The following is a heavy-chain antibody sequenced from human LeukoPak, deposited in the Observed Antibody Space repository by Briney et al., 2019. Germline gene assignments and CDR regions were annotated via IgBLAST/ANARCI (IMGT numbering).Heavy chain of an antibody. Sequence: PSETLSLTCAVYGGSFSGYYWSWIRQPPGKGLEWIGEINHSGSTNYNPSLKSRVTISVDTSKNQFPLKLSSVTAADTAVYYCARDRRRIAAAVPSRWFDPWGQGTLVTVSS. J-gene: IGHJ5*02. V-gene: IGHV4-34*01. D-gene: IGHD6-13*01. CDR1: GGSFSGYY. CDR2: INHSGST. CDR3: ARDRRRIAAAVPSRWFDP.